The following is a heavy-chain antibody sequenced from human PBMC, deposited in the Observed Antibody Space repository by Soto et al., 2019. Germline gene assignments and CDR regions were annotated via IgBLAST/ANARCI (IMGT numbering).Heavy chain of an antibody. CDR1: GFTFDDYA. D-gene: IGHD2-2*01. V-gene: IGHV3-9*01. CDR3: TTGASTSCFSAFDL. Sequence: EVQLVESGGGVVQPGRSLRLSCSASGFTFDDYAMNWVRQAPGKGLEWVSSISWNSGNIFYADSVRGRFTISRDNAKTSLHLQMNSLRAEDTAFYYCTTGASTSCFSAFDLWGQGTMVTVSS. J-gene: IGHJ3*01. CDR2: ISWNSGNI.